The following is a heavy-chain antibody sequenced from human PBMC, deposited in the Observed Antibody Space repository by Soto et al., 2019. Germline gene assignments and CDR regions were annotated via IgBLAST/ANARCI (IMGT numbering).Heavy chain of an antibody. D-gene: IGHD3-9*01. J-gene: IGHJ4*02. CDR2: IIPIFGTA. V-gene: IGHV1-69*13. Sequence: SVKVSCKASGGTFSSYAISWVRQAPGQGLEWMGGIIPIFGTANYAQKFQGRVTITADESTSTAYMELSSLRSEDTAVYYCARGDGDDILTGYQYYFDYWGQGTLVTVSS. CDR1: GGTFSSYA. CDR3: ARGDGDDILTGYQYYFDY.